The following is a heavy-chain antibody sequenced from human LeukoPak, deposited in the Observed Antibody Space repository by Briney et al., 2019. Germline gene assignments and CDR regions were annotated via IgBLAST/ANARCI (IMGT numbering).Heavy chain of an antibody. D-gene: IGHD3-16*01. Sequence: EASVEVSCKASGYTFTSYDINWVRQATGQGLEWMGWMNPNSGNTGYAQKFQGRVTMTRNTSISTAYMELSSLRSEDTAVYYCARAWGPYYDAFDIWGQGTMVTVSS. CDR1: GYTFTSYD. CDR2: MNPNSGNT. V-gene: IGHV1-8*01. CDR3: ARAWGPYYDAFDI. J-gene: IGHJ3*02.